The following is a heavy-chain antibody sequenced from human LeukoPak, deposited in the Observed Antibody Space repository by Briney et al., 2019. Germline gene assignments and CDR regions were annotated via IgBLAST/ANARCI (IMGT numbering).Heavy chain of an antibody. Sequence: GGSLRLSCAASGFTFSSYGMSWVRQAPGKGLEWVSAISGSGGSTYYADSVKGRFTISRDNSKNTLYLQMNSLRAEDTAVYYCAKDREAATYFSPTVSPTGFDYWGQGTLVTVSS. J-gene: IGHJ4*02. V-gene: IGHV3-23*01. CDR1: GFTFSSYG. D-gene: IGHD2-15*01. CDR2: ISGSGGST. CDR3: AKDREAATYFSPTVSPTGFDY.